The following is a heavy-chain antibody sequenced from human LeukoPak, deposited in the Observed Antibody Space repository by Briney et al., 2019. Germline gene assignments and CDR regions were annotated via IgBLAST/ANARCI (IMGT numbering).Heavy chain of an antibody. D-gene: IGHD3-9*01. CDR2: INHSGST. CDR3: ARVGVRYDILTGYYNGYYFDY. J-gene: IGHJ4*02. Sequence: SETLSLTCAVYGGSFSGYYWSWIRQPPGKGLEWIGEINHSGSTNYNPSLKSRVTISVDTSKNQFSLKLSSVTAADTAVYYCARVGVRYDILTGYYNGYYFDYWGPGTLVTVSS. V-gene: IGHV4-34*01. CDR1: GGSFSGYY.